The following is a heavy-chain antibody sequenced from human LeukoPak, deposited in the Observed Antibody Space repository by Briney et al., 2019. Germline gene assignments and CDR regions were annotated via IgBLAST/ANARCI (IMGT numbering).Heavy chain of an antibody. CDR3: AKDPGRYYDSSGYKSDY. J-gene: IGHJ4*02. V-gene: IGHV3-23*01. CDR1: GFTFSSYA. CDR2: ISGSGGST. Sequence: GGSLRLSCAASGFTFSSYAMSWVRQAPGKGLEWVSAISGSGGSTCYADSVKGRFTISRDNSKNTLYLQMNSLRAEDTAVYYCAKDPGRYYDSSGYKSDYWGQGTLVTVSS. D-gene: IGHD3-22*01.